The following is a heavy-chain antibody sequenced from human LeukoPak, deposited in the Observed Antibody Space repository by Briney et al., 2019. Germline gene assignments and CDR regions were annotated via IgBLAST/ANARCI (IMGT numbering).Heavy chain of an antibody. V-gene: IGHV3-30*04. CDR2: ISYDGSNK. J-gene: IGHJ5*02. CDR3: ARDRRGSFDP. Sequence: GGSLRLSCAASGFTFNSYAMHWVRQAPGKGLEWVAVISYDGSNKYYADSVKGRFTISRDNSKNTLYLQINSLRPEDTAVYYCARDRRGSFDPWGQGTLVTVSS. CDR1: GFTFNSYA. D-gene: IGHD2-15*01.